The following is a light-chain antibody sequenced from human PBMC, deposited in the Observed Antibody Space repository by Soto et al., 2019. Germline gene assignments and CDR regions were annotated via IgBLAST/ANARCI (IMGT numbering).Light chain of an antibody. CDR3: QQRKVWLI. Sequence: EIVLTQSPATLSLSPGERATLSCRASQSVSSYLAWYQQKPGQPPRLLIYDASKRPPGIPARFSGSGSGTDSTLTISSIEPEDFTVYYCQQRKVWLIFGGGTKVEIK. V-gene: IGKV3-11*01. CDR1: QSVSSY. CDR2: DAS. J-gene: IGKJ4*01.